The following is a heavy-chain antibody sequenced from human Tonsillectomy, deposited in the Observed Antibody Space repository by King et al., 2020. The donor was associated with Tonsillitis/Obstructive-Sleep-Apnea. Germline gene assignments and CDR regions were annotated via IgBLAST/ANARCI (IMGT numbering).Heavy chain of an antibody. CDR3: AIQYPFDY. CDR2: IYYSGST. Sequence: LQLQESAPGLVKPSETLSLTCTVSGGSISSSSYYWGWIRQPPGKGLEWIGRIYYSGSTYYNPSLKRQVTISVDTSKNQFSLKLSSVTAADTAVYYCAIQYPFDYWGQGTLVTVSS. CDR1: GGSISSSSYY. D-gene: IGHD2-2*01. V-gene: IGHV4-39*01. J-gene: IGHJ4*02.